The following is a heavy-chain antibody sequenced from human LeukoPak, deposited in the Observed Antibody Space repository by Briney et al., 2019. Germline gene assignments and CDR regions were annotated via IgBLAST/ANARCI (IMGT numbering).Heavy chain of an antibody. J-gene: IGHJ5*02. D-gene: IGHD3-22*01. CDR1: GFTFNNYG. CDR2: IRYNGNNQ. V-gene: IGHV3-30*02. Sequence: PGGSLRLSCAASGFTFNNYGMHWVRQAPGKGLEWVAFIRYNGNNQYYADSVKGRFTISRDNSKNTLYLQMNSLRAEDTAVYYCAREGRNYYDSSGYFQYNWFDPWGQGTLVTVSS. CDR3: AREGRNYYDSSGYFQYNWFDP.